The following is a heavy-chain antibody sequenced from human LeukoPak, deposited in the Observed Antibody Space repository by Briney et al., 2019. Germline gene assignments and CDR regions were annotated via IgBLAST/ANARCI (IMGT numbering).Heavy chain of an antibody. CDR3: AGAWVVTNWFDP. V-gene: IGHV4-38-2*02. CDR1: GYSISSGYF. CDR2: IHHSGST. Sequence: SETLSLTCTVSGYSISSGYFWGSIRQPPGKGLEWIGSIHHSGSTFYNPSLKSRVTMSLDTSKNQFSLKLSSVTAADTAVYYCAGAWVVTNWFDPWGQGTLVTVSS. J-gene: IGHJ5*02. D-gene: IGHD2-15*01.